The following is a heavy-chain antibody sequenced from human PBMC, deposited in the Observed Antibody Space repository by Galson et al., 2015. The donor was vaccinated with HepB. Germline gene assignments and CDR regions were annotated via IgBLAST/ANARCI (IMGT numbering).Heavy chain of an antibody. Sequence: SLRLSCAASGFTFSSYAMHWVRQAPGKGLEYVSAISSNGGSTYYANSVKGRFTISRDNSKNTLYLQMGSLRAEDMAVYYCARVSLPYGSGIGYVDYWGQGTLVTVSS. J-gene: IGHJ4*02. CDR1: GFTFSSYA. D-gene: IGHD3-10*01. CDR2: ISSNGGST. V-gene: IGHV3-64*01. CDR3: ARVSLPYGSGIGYVDY.